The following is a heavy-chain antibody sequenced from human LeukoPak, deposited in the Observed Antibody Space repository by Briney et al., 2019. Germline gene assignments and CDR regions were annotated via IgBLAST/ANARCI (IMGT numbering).Heavy chain of an antibody. D-gene: IGHD4-11*01. CDR2: INHSGST. CDR1: GGSFNGYY. CDR3: ARLTGYSNYGRFDY. Sequence: SETLSLTCAVYGGSFNGYYWSWIRQPPGKGLEWIGEINHSGSTNYNPSLKSRVTISVDTSKNQFSLKLSSVTAADTAVYYCARLTGYSNYGRFDYWGQGTLVTVSS. V-gene: IGHV4-34*01. J-gene: IGHJ4*02.